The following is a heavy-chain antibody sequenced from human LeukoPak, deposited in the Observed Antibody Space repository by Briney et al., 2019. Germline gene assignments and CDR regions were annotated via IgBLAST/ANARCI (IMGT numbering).Heavy chain of an antibody. V-gene: IGHV3-48*01. CDR1: GFSFSSYS. CDR2: ISSSSRTI. D-gene: IGHD5-18*01. CDR3: ARDHPGYSYAYFDY. J-gene: IGHJ4*02. Sequence: RGSLRLSCAASGFSFSSYSMNWVRQAPGKVLEWVSYISSSSRTIYYADSVKGRFTISRDNSKNTLYLQMNSLRAEDTAVYYCARDHPGYSYAYFDYWGQGTLVTVSS.